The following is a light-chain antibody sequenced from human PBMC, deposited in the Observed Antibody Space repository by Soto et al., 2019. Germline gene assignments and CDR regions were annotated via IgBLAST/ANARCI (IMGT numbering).Light chain of an antibody. CDR1: HYIDSW. J-gene: IGKJ5*01. V-gene: IGKV1-12*01. Sequence: DIQMTQSPSSVSASVGDTVTITCRASHYIDSWLAWYQQKPGKAPKLLIYDASRLRTGVPSTFSGSRSGTDFTLTITDLRPDDFATSYCQQAYTFPITFGQGTRLDIK. CDR2: DAS. CDR3: QQAYTFPIT.